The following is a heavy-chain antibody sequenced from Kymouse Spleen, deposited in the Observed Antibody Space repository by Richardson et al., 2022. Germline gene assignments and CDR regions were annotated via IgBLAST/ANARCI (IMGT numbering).Heavy chain of an antibody. CDR1: GGSISSGGYY. V-gene: IGHV4-31*03. Sequence: QVQLQESGPGLVKPSQTLSLTCTVSGGSISSGGYYWSWIRQHPGKGLEWIGYIYYSGSTYYNPSLKSRVTISVDTSKNQFSLKLSSVTAADTAVYYCAEGIAAAGHYYYYGMDVWGQGTTVTVSS. J-gene: IGHJ6*02. D-gene: IGHD6-13*01. CDR2: IYYSGST. CDR3: AEGIAAAGHYYYYGMDV.